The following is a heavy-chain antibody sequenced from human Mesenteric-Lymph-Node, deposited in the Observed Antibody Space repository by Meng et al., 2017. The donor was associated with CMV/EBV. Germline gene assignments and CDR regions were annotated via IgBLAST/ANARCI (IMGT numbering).Heavy chain of an antibody. CDR1: GYPFTGYY. J-gene: IGHJ4*02. Sequence: ASVKVSCKASGYPFTGYYMHWVRQAPGQGREWMGWISVSNGNTNYAQNFQGRVTMDTDTSASTAFMELRSLRSYDTAVYYCAREALGIVVVIKYFDYWGQGTLVTVSS. D-gene: IGHD3-22*01. CDR2: ISVSNGNT. CDR3: AREALGIVVVIKYFDY. V-gene: IGHV1-18*04.